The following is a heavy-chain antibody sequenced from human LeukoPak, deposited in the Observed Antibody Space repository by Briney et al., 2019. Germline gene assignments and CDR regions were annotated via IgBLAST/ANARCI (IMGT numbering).Heavy chain of an antibody. J-gene: IGHJ5*02. CDR1: GYTFTGYY. D-gene: IGHD3-3*01. CDR3: ARDSDSTIFGVVMAGGFDP. V-gene: IGHV1-2*04. Sequence: ASVKVSCKASGYTFTGYYMHWVRQAPGQGLEWMGWINPNSGGTNYAQKFQGWVTMTRDTSISTAYMELSRLRSDDTAVYYCARDSDSTIFGVVMAGGFDPWGQGTLVTVSS. CDR2: INPNSGGT.